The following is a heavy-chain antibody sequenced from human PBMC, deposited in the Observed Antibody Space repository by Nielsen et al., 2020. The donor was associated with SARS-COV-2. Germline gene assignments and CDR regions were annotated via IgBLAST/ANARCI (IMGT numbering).Heavy chain of an antibody. V-gene: IGHV1-8*01. CDR3: ARGPLYYYDSSAEGYYYYYGMDV. D-gene: IGHD3-22*01. Sequence: ASVKVSCKASGYTFTSYDINWVRQATGQGLEWMGWMNPNSGNTGYAQKFQGRVTMTRNTSISTAYMELSSLRSEDTAVYYCARGPLYYYDSSAEGYYYYYGMDVWGQGTTVTVSS. CDR2: MNPNSGNT. CDR1: GYTFTSYD. J-gene: IGHJ6*02.